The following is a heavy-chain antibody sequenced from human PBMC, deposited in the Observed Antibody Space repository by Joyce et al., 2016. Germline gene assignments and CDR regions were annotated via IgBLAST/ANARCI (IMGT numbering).Heavy chain of an antibody. V-gene: IGHV3-48*01. CDR3: ARDGRRSGGDY. CDR2: MSSSSTIK. D-gene: IGHD6-19*01. Sequence: EVQLVESGGGLVQPGGSLRFSCAASGFPFSKYDINWVRQAPGKGLEWVSYMSSSSTIKRYAGSVKGRFTISRDSAKNSLYLQMNSRRVEDTAVYYCARDGRRSGGDYWGQGTLVTVSS. J-gene: IGHJ4*02. CDR1: GFPFSKYD.